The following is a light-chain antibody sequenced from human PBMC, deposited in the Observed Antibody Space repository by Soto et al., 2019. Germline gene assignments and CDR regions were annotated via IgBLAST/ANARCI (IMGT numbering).Light chain of an antibody. CDR1: PSVTNY. Sequence: IQLTQSPSTLSASVGDRVTITCRASPSVTNYLAWYQQRPGQAPKLLIYGASSLDSGVPSRFSGSGSGTDFTLTISSLQPEDFAAYYCQQHYNCPPWTFGQGTKVDIK. J-gene: IGKJ1*01. CDR3: QQHYNCPPWT. CDR2: GAS. V-gene: IGKV1-39*01.